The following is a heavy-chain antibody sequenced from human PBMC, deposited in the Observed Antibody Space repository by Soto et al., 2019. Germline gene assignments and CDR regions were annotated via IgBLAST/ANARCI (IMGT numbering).Heavy chain of an antibody. Sequence: PGGSLRLSCAASGFTLSSNGMHWVRQAPGRGLEWVAFIWYDGSDKYYADSVKGRFTISRDNSKNTLYLQMNSLRAEDTAVYYCARDRYPNYPPDAFDIWGQGTLVTVSS. D-gene: IGHD4-4*01. CDR2: IWYDGSDK. CDR1: GFTLSSNG. CDR3: ARDRYPNYPPDAFDI. V-gene: IGHV3-33*01. J-gene: IGHJ3*02.